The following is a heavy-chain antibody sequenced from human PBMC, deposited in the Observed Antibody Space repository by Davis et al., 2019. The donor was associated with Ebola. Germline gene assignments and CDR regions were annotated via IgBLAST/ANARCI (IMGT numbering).Heavy chain of an antibody. CDR3: ARCEENPDTTMVSCFDY. Sequence: ASVKVSCKASGYTFSSYAMNWVRQAPGQGLEWMGWINTNTGNPSYAQGFTGRFVFSLDTSVSTAYLQISSLKAEDTAVYYCARCEENPDTTMVSCFDYWGQGTLVSVSS. CDR1: GYTFSSYA. CDR2: INTNTGNP. V-gene: IGHV7-4-1*02. J-gene: IGHJ4*02. D-gene: IGHD5-18*01.